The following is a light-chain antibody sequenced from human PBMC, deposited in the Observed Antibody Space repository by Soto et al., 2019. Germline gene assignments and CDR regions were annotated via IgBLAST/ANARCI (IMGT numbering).Light chain of an antibody. V-gene: IGKV1-5*01. CDR1: QSSSYW. CDR3: HPYNMLRP. CDR2: DAS. J-gene: IGKJ1*01. Sequence: DIQLTQSPATPSAPVXYTXSITCRDSQSSSYWLAWYQLKPEKAPKLLIYDASSLESGVPSRFSGSGSGTEFTLTINSLPPDDFPSYCSHPYNMLRPSGQG.